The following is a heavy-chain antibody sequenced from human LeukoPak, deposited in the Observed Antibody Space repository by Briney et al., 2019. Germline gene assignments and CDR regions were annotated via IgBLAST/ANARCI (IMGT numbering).Heavy chain of an antibody. CDR3: ARENYYDSSGYFDY. J-gene: IGHJ4*02. D-gene: IGHD3-22*01. CDR1: GGSISSYY. V-gene: IGHV4-59*01. CDR2: IYYSGST. Sequence: SETLSLTCTVSGGSISSYYWSWMRQPPGKGLEWIGYIYYSGSTNYNPSLKSRVTISVDTSKNQFSLKLSSVTAADTAVYYCARENYYDSSGYFDYLGEGTLVTVSS.